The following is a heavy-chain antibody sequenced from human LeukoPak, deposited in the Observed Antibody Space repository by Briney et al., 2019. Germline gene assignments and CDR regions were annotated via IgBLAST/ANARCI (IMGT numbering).Heavy chain of an antibody. D-gene: IGHD6-6*01. Sequence: SQTLSLTCALSGDSVSSNRAAWHWIRQSPSRGLEWLGRTYYRSKWYNDYAVSMKSRITINPDTSKNQFSLQMNSVTPEDTAVYYCSSYKEGALDAFDIWGQGTLVTVSS. CDR1: GDSVSSNRAA. V-gene: IGHV6-1*01. CDR3: SSYKEGALDAFDI. J-gene: IGHJ4*02. CDR2: TYYRSKWYN.